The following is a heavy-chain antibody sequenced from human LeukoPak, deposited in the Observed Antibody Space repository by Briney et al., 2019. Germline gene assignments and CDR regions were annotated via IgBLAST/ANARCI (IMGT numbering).Heavy chain of an antibody. CDR2: IDGDGTLK. J-gene: IGHJ4*02. Sequence: GGSLRLSCSGSGFTFRSYTMAWVRQAPGKGLEWVSSIDGDGTLKYYPDSLKGRFTISRDNANNSVYLQMNSLTADDSGLYFCARDYSSGWFGKGAYWGQGTRVLVSS. D-gene: IGHD6-19*01. V-gene: IGHV3-21*06. CDR1: GFTFRSYT. CDR3: ARDYSSGWFGKGAY.